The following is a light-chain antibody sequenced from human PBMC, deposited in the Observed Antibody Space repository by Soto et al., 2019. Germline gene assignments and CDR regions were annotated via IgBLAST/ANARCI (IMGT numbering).Light chain of an antibody. V-gene: IGLV2-14*01. CDR2: EVS. Sequence: QSALTQPASVSGSPGQSITISCTGTNSDVGGYNYVSWYQQHPGKGPKLMIYEVSNRPSGVSDRFSGSKSGNTASLTISGLQADDEADYYCSSYTSTSASVVFGEGTKLTVL. CDR1: NSDVGGYNY. CDR3: SSYTSTSASVV. J-gene: IGLJ2*01.